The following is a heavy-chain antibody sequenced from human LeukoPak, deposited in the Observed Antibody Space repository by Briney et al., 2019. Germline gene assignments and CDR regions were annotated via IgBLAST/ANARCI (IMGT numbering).Heavy chain of an antibody. CDR3: ARGGYCSGGSCYALVPFDY. Sequence: GASVKVSCKASGYTFTSYGISWVRQAPGQGLEWMGWISAYNGNTNSAQKLQGRVTMTTDTSTSTAYMELRSLRSDDTAVYYCARGGYCSGGSCYALVPFDYWGQGTLVTVSS. CDR1: GYTFTSYG. CDR2: ISAYNGNT. J-gene: IGHJ4*02. V-gene: IGHV1-18*01. D-gene: IGHD2-15*01.